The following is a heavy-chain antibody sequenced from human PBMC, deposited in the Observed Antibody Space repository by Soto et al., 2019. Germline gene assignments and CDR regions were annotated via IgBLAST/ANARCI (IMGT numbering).Heavy chain of an antibody. V-gene: IGHV4-61*08. D-gene: IGHD3-3*01. CDR1: GGSVSSGGYY. J-gene: IGHJ5*02. Sequence: SETLSLTCTVSGGSVSSGGYYWSWIRQPPGKGLEWIGYIYYSGSTNYNPSLKSRVTISVDTSKNQFSLKLSSVTAADTAVYYCARDPRLEWSKGSWFDPWGQGTLVTVSS. CDR2: IYYSGST. CDR3: ARDPRLEWSKGSWFDP.